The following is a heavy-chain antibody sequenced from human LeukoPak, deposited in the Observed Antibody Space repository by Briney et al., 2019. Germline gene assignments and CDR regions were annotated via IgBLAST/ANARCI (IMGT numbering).Heavy chain of an antibody. CDR3: ARNGITGTTNWFDP. Sequence: ASVKVSCKASGYTFTGYYMHWVRQAPGQGLEWMGWINPNSGGTNYAQKFQGRVTMTRDTSISTAYMELSRLRSDDPAVYYCARNGITGTTNWFDPWGQGTLVTVSS. D-gene: IGHD1-7*01. CDR1: GYTFTGYY. J-gene: IGHJ5*02. V-gene: IGHV1-2*02. CDR2: INPNSGGT.